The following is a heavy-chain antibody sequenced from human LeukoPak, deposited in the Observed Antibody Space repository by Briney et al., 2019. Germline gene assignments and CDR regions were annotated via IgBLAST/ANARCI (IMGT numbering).Heavy chain of an antibody. CDR1: GYSIGSGYY. Sequence: SETLSLTCTVSGYSIGSGYYWGWIRQPPGKGLEWIGSIYHSGSTYYNPSLKSRVTISVDTSKNQFSLKLSSVTAADTAVYYCASSRRAREYYFDYWGQGTLVTVSS. CDR2: IYHSGST. V-gene: IGHV4-38-2*02. J-gene: IGHJ4*02. CDR3: ASSRRAREYYFDY. D-gene: IGHD3-10*01.